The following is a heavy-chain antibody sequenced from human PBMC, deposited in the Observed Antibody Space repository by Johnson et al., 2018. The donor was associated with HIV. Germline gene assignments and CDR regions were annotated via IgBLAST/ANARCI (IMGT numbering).Heavy chain of an antibody. V-gene: IGHV3-7*05. CDR1: GFTFSSYW. CDR3: ASDYYYDSRARLGAFDI. J-gene: IGHJ3*02. Sequence: VQLVESGGGLVQPGGSLRLSCAASGFTFSSYWMGWVRQAPGKGLEWVANIKQDGSEKYYVDSLKGRFTISRDNAKNSLYLQMNSLRAEDTAVYYCASDYYYDSRARLGAFDIWGQGTMVTVSS. D-gene: IGHD3-22*01. CDR2: IKQDGSEK.